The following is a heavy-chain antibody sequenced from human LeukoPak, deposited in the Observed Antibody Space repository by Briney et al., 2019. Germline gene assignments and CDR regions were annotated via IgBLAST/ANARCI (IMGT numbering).Heavy chain of an antibody. Sequence: SETLSLTCTVSGGSISSGNYYWSWIRQPAGRGREWIGRIWTDGVTSYKSSRKSRVTISVDTSKNQFSLKLSSVTAADTALYYCARDLKLSGKPGINWFDPWGQGTLVTVSS. CDR2: IWTDGVT. CDR3: ARDLKLSGKPGINWFDP. J-gene: IGHJ5*02. D-gene: IGHD1-14*01. V-gene: IGHV4-61*02. CDR1: GGSISSGNYY.